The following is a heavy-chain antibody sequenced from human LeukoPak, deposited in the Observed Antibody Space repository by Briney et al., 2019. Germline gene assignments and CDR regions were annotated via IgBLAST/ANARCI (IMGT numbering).Heavy chain of an antibody. Sequence: GGSLRLSCAASGFTVSSNYMSWVRQAPGKGLEWVSVIYSGGSTYYADSVKGRFTISRDNSKNTLYLQMNSLRAEDTAVYYCAKGPLIEVAGTTWGYRGQGTLVTVSS. CDR2: IYSGGST. CDR1: GFTVSSNY. CDR3: AKGPLIEVAGTTWGY. V-gene: IGHV3-66*01. J-gene: IGHJ4*02. D-gene: IGHD6-19*01.